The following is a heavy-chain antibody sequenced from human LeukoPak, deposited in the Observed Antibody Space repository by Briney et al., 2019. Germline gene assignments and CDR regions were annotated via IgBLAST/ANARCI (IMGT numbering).Heavy chain of an antibody. CDR2: INPNSGGT. V-gene: IGHV1-2*02. CDR3: ATRANWNDVIFDY. CDR1: GYTFTGYY. D-gene: IGHD1-20*01. J-gene: IGHJ4*02. Sequence: APVKVSCKASGYTFTGYYMHWVRQAPGQGLEWMGWINPNSGGTNYAQKFQGRVTMTRDTSISTAYMELSRLRSDDTAVYYCATRANWNDVIFDYWGQGTLVTVSS.